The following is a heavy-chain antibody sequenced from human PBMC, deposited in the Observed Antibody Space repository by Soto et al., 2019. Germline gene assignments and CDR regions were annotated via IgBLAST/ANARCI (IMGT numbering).Heavy chain of an antibody. J-gene: IGHJ6*02. V-gene: IGHV4-34*01. CDR3: ARGRGVRGLSVGNLITTLNYGMDV. Sequence: QVQLQQWGAGLLKPSETLSLTCAVYGGSFSGYYWSWIRQPPGKGLEWIGEINHSGSTNYNPSLKSRVTISVDTSKNQFSLKLTSVTAADTAVFYCARGRGVRGLSVGNLITTLNYGMDVWGQGTTVTVSS. CDR2: INHSGST. CDR1: GGSFSGYY. D-gene: IGHD3-10*01.